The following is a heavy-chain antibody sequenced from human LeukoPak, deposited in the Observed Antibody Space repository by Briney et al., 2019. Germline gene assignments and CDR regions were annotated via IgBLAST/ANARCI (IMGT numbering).Heavy chain of an antibody. J-gene: IGHJ4*02. D-gene: IGHD5-18*01. CDR3: ASGGYSYGYVEATVDY. V-gene: IGHV3-30*03. CDR2: ISYDGSNK. Sequence: GGSLRLSCAASGFTLSSYGMHWVRQAPGKGLEWVAVISYDGSNKYYADSVKGRFTISRDNSKNTLYLQMNSLRAEDTAVYYCASGGYSYGYVEATVDYWGQGTLVTVSS. CDR1: GFTLSSYG.